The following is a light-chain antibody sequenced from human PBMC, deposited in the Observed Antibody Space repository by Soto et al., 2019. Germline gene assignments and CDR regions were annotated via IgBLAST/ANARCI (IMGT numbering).Light chain of an antibody. CDR3: NSYTSTFTWV. Sequence: QSALTQPASVSGSPGQSITISCTGTSSDVGGHNFVSWFQQHPGKDPKLMIYEVTNRPSGVSDRFSGSKSGNTASLTISGLQAEDEADYYCNSYTSTFTWVFGGGTKLTV. V-gene: IGLV2-14*01. CDR2: EVT. CDR1: SSDVGGHNF. J-gene: IGLJ2*01.